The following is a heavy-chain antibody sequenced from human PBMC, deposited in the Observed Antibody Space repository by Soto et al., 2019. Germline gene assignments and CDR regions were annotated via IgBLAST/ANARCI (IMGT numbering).Heavy chain of an antibody. V-gene: IGHV3-30*18. CDR1: GFTFSSYG. J-gene: IGHJ4*02. Sequence: GGSLRLSCAASGFTFSSYGMHWVRQAPGKGLEWVAVISYDGSNKYYADSVKGRFTISRDNSKNTLYLQMNSLRAEDTAVYYCAKDGAVTSESDDWGQGTLVTFSS. D-gene: IGHD6-19*01. CDR3: AKDGAVTSESDD. CDR2: ISYDGSNK.